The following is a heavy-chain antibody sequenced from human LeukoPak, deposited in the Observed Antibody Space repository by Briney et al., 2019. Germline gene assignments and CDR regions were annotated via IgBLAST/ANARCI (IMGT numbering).Heavy chain of an antibody. D-gene: IGHD3-22*01. Sequence: SETLSLTCTVSGGSISSYYWSWIRQPPGKGLEWIGYIYYSGSTNYNPSLKSRVTISVDTSKNQFSLKLSSVTAADTAVYYCARYLYDSSGYYPGYFDYWGQGTLVTVSS. J-gene: IGHJ4*02. CDR1: GGSISSYY. V-gene: IGHV4-59*08. CDR3: ARYLYDSSGYYPGYFDY. CDR2: IYYSGST.